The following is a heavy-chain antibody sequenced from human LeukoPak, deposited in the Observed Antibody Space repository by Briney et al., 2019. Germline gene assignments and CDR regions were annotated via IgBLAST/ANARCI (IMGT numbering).Heavy chain of an antibody. CDR3: ARGHCTSSGCYEYHYSGMAV. D-gene: IGHD2-2*01. CDR2: INPNSGGT. Sequence: ASVKVSCKASGYTFTGYYMHWVRQAPGQGVEWMGWINPNSGGTNYAQKFQGRVTVTRDTSISTAYMELSRLRSDDTAVYYCARGHCTSSGCYEYHYSGMAVWGQGTTVTASS. V-gene: IGHV1-2*02. J-gene: IGHJ6*02. CDR1: GYTFTGYY.